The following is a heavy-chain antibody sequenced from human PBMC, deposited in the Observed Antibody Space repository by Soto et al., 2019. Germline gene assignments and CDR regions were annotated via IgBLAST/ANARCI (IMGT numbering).Heavy chain of an antibody. D-gene: IGHD3-3*01. CDR3: ARGNTIFGVGYYGMDV. CDR1: GGSFSGYY. J-gene: IGHJ6*02. Sequence: PSETLSLTCAVYGGSFSGYYWSWIRQPPGKGLEWIGEINHSGSTNYNPSLKSRVTISVDTSKNQFSLKLSSVTAADTAVYYCARGNTIFGVGYYGMDVWGQGTTVTVSS. CDR2: INHSGST. V-gene: IGHV4-34*01.